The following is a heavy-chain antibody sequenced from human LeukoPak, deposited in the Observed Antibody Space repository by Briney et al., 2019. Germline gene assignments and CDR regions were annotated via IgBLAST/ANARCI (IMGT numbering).Heavy chain of an antibody. CDR2: ITISSSSI. Sequence: PGGSLRLSCAASGFSFSSYTMNWVRQAPGKGLEWVSSITISSSSIYYADSVKGRFTISRDNAKNSLYLQMNSLRAEDTAVYYCAREKEGYCSRTSCYLDYYYYYMDVWGKGTTVTISS. V-gene: IGHV3-21*01. CDR3: AREKEGYCSRTSCYLDYYYYYMDV. D-gene: IGHD2-2*01. CDR1: GFSFSSYT. J-gene: IGHJ6*03.